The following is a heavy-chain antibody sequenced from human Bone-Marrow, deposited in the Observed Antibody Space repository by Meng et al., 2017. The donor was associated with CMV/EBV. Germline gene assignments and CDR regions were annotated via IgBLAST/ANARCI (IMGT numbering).Heavy chain of an antibody. Sequence: GGSFSGYCWSWIRQPPGKGLEWIGEINHSGSTNYNPSLKSRVTISVDTSKNQFSLKLSSVTAANTAVYYCARGRGRWFGELLYGSDYWGQGTLVTVSS. J-gene: IGHJ4*02. CDR1: GGSFSGYC. V-gene: IGHV4-34*01. D-gene: IGHD3-10*01. CDR3: ARGRGRWFGELLYGSDY. CDR2: INHSGST.